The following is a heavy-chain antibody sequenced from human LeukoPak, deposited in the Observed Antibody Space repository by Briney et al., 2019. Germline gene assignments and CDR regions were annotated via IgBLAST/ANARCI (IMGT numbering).Heavy chain of an antibody. V-gene: IGHV1-69*06. CDR1: GGTFSSYA. J-gene: IGHJ6*03. CDR2: IIPIFGTA. CDR3: ARVQWLVPYYYYYMDV. D-gene: IGHD6-19*01. Sequence: ASVKVSCKASGGTFSSYAISWVRQAPGQGLEWMGGIIPIFGTANYAQKFQGRVTITADKSTSTAYMELSSLRSEDTAVYYCARVQWLVPYYYYYMDVWGKGTTVTVSS.